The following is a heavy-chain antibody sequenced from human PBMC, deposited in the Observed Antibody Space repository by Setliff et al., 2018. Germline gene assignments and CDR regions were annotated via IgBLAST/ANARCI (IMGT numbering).Heavy chain of an antibody. J-gene: IGHJ4*02. D-gene: IGHD3-3*01. Sequence: PSETLSLTCTVSGGSMRSGPYYWSWIRQPPGKGPEWIGYVNQTGIADYNPSLKTRVTVSMEPSKNQFSLKMRSMTAADTAVYYCARRETYYNFWSGYYAYWGQGTLVTVSS. V-gene: IGHV4-61*01. CDR2: VNQTGIA. CDR3: ARRETYYNFWSGYYAY. CDR1: GGSMRSGPYY.